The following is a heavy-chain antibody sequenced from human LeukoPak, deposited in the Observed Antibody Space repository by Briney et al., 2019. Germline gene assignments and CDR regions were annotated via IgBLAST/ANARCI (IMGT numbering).Heavy chain of an antibody. CDR1: GDSVSSDNW. Sequence: SETLSLTCAASGDSVSSDNWWSWVRQPPGKGLEWIGEIYHSGATNYKSSLKSRVTISMDKSKNQFSLNLNYATDADTAVYFCARANRGTYLIYWGQGTLVTVSS. V-gene: IGHV4-4*02. J-gene: IGHJ4*02. CDR3: ARANRGTYLIY. D-gene: IGHD1-26*01. CDR2: IYHSGAT.